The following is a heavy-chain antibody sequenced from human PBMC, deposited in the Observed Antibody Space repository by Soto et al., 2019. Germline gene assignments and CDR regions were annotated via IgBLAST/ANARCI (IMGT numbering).Heavy chain of an antibody. J-gene: IGHJ5*02. Sequence: TLSLTCAVSGGSISSGGYSWSWIRQPPGKGLEWIGYIYHSGSTYYNPSLKSRVTISVDRSKNQFSLKLSSVTAADTAVYYCAGVFTIFGVASQFDPWGQGTLVTVSS. CDR1: GGSISSGGYS. V-gene: IGHV4-30-2*01. CDR3: AGVFTIFGVASQFDP. D-gene: IGHD3-3*01. CDR2: IYHSGST.